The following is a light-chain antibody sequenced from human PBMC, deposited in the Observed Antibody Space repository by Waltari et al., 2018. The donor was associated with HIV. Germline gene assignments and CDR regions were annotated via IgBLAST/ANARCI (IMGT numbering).Light chain of an antibody. V-gene: IGLV2-8*01. Sequence: QSPLTQPPSPSGSPAPSLTIPCTCTTTPVGAYTSLSWYQHPPGKAPKLIIYQVAERPSGVPTRFSGSKSGNTASLTVSGLQPEDEADDYCCAFAGRNSQGVFGTGTKVTVL. CDR2: QVA. J-gene: IGLJ1*01. CDR1: TTPVGAYTS. CDR3: CAFAGRNSQGV.